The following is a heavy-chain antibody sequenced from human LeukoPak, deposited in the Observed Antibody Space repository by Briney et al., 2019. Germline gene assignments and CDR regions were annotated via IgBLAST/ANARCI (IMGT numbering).Heavy chain of an antibody. J-gene: IGHJ5*02. CDR2: IEPSDSYT. D-gene: IGHD5-18*01. CDR1: GYRLSRYW. CDR3: ARDSGYSYGPYDNWFDP. V-gene: IGHV5-10-1*01. Sequence: GESLKISFKGSGYRLSRYWISWVPQMPGKGLEWMGRIEPSDSYTNYSPSFQGHVTISADKSISTAYLQWSSLKASDTAMYYCARDSGYSYGPYDNWFDPWGQGTLVTVSS.